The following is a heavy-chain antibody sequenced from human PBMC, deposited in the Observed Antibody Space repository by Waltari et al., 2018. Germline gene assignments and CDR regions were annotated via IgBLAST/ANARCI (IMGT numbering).Heavy chain of an antibody. V-gene: IGHV2-5*01. J-gene: IGHJ5*02. CDR2: IYWNEDQ. CDR1: GYSLSTSGVG. Sequence: QINLKESGPTLVKPTQTLTLTCTFSGYSLSTSGVGVGWIRQPPGKALEWLALIYWNEDQRYSPSLQRRHTITKDTTKIQVVHTMTNMDPVDTATYYCAHSPRACSSWYWFDPWGQGTLVTVSS. D-gene: IGHD6-13*01. CDR3: AHSPRACSSWYWFDP.